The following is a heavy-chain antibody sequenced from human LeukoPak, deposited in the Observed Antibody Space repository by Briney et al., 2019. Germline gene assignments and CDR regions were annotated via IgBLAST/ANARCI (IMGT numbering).Heavy chain of an antibody. D-gene: IGHD6-13*01. CDR3: ARGRRAAGTNWFDP. Sequence: SETLSLTCTVSSGSISSSSNYWDWIRQPPGKGLEWIGSIYYSGTTYYTPSLKSRVTMSLDTSKNQFSLKLSSVTAADTAVYYCARGRRAAGTNWFDPWGQGTLVTVSS. CDR2: IYYSGTT. J-gene: IGHJ5*02. CDR1: SGSISSSSNY. V-gene: IGHV4-39*07.